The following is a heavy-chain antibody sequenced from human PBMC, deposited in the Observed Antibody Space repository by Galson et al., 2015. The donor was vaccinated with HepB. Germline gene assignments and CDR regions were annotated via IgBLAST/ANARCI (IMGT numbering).Heavy chain of an antibody. D-gene: IGHD3-22*01. Sequence: SLRLSCAASGFTFSSNAMSWVRQAPGKGLEWVSSISYSGGTTSYADSVKGRFTISRDNSNNTLYLQMSSLRAEDTAVYYCAKPRGKSYDNTPFDYWGQGTLVTVSS. CDR1: GFTFSSNA. CDR2: ISYSGGTT. J-gene: IGHJ4*02. CDR3: AKPRGKSYDNTPFDY. V-gene: IGHV3-23*01.